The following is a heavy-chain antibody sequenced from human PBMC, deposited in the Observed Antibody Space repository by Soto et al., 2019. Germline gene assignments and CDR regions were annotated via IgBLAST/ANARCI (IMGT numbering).Heavy chain of an antibody. CDR2: MNPNSGNT. J-gene: IGHJ6*03. CDR1: GYTFTSYD. Sequence: ASVKVSCKASGYTFTSYDINCVRQATGQGLEWMGWMNPNSGNTGYAQKFQGRVAMTRNTSISTAYMELSSLRSEDTAVYYCARVGYDFWSGYYVVTTNYYYMDVWVKGTTVTVSS. V-gene: IGHV1-8*01. CDR3: ARVGYDFWSGYYVVTTNYYYMDV. D-gene: IGHD3-3*01.